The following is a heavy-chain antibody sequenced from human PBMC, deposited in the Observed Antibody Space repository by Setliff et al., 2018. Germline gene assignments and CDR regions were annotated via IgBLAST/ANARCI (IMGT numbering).Heavy chain of an antibody. CDR2: LRFDGKTQ. V-gene: IGHV3-30*02. Sequence: GGSLRLSCTASGFMFNSYGMHWVRQAPGKGLEWVAYLRFDGKTQHYADFVKGRFIISRDNFNNTLYLQMKGLGAEDTAHYYCARGKGNGSGGYFGYDPFDVWGQGTTVTVSS. CDR3: ARGKGNGSGGYFGYDPFDV. J-gene: IGHJ3*01. D-gene: IGHD3-22*01. CDR1: GFMFNSYG.